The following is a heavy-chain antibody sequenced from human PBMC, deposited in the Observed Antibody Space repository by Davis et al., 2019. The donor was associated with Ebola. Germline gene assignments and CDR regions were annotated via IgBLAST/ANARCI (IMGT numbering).Heavy chain of an antibody. Sequence: ASVKVSCKASGYTFTGYYMHWVRQAPGQGLEWVGWINPNSGGTNYAQKFQGRVTMTRDTSISTAYMELSRLRSDDTAVYYCARDRPAAIRSVNWFDPWGQGTLVTVPS. CDR3: ARDRPAAIRSVNWFDP. CDR1: GYTFTGYY. J-gene: IGHJ5*02. CDR2: INPNSGGT. D-gene: IGHD2-2*02. V-gene: IGHV1-2*02.